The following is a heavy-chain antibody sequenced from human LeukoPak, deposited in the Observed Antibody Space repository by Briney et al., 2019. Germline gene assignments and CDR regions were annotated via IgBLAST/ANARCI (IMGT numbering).Heavy chain of an antibody. CDR2: IIPISGTA. V-gene: IGHV1-69*01. Sequence: ASVKVSCKASGGTFSSYAISWVRQAPGQGLEWMGGIIPISGTANYAQKFQGRVTITADESTSTAYMELSSLRSEDTAVYYCARGQKYYYGSGSSNLYNWFDPWGQGTLVTVSS. CDR3: ARGQKYYYGSGSSNLYNWFDP. CDR1: GGTFSSYA. D-gene: IGHD3-10*01. J-gene: IGHJ5*02.